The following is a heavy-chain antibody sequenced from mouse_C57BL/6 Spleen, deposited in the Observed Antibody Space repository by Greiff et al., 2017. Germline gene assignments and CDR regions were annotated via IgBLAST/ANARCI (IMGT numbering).Heavy chain of an antibody. V-gene: IGHV1-26*01. D-gene: IGHD1-1*01. Sequence: VQLQQSGPELVKPGASVKISCKASGYTFTDYYMNWVKQSHGKSLEWIGDINPNNGGTSYNQKFKGKATLTVDKSSSTAYMELRSLTSEDSAVYYCAFITTEDYFDYWGQGTTLTVSS. CDR1: GYTFTDYY. J-gene: IGHJ2*01. CDR3: AFITTEDYFDY. CDR2: INPNNGGT.